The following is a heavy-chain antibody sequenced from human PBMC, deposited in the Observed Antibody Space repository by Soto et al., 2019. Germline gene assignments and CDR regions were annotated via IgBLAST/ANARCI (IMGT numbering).Heavy chain of an antibody. D-gene: IGHD3-16*01. Sequence: GESLKISWKGSGYSFTSYWIAWVRQMPGKGLEWMGRIDPSDSYTNYSPSFQGQVTISADTSINTAYLQWSSLQASDTAVYYCARHSRQCTASTCYAIDVWGQGTTVTVS. CDR1: GYSFTSYW. CDR3: ARHSRQCTASTCYAIDV. J-gene: IGHJ6*02. V-gene: IGHV5-10-1*04. CDR2: IDPSDSYT.